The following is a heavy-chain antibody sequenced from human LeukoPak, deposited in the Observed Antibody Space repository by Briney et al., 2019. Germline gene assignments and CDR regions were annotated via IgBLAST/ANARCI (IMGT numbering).Heavy chain of an antibody. J-gene: IGHJ3*02. V-gene: IGHV3-53*01. D-gene: IGHD3-22*01. CDR2: IYSGGST. CDR3: ASFRARLFGAFDI. Sequence: GGSLRLSCAASGFTFSNAWMSWVRQAPGKGLEWVSVIYSGGSTYYADSVKGRFTISRDNSKNTLYLQMDSLRAEDTAVYYCASFRARLFGAFDIWGQGTMVTVSS. CDR1: GFTFSNAW.